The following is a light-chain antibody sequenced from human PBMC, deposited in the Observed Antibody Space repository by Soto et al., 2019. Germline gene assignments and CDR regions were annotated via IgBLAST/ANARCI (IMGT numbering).Light chain of an antibody. Sequence: QPVLTQPPSASGTPGQRVTISCSGSISNIGSNYVYWYQQLPGTAPNLLIYRNNERPSGVPARFSGSKSGTSASLAISGLRSEDEADYHCAAWDDSLSGWVFGGGTKLTVL. CDR3: AAWDDSLSGWV. V-gene: IGLV1-47*01. CDR2: RNN. CDR1: ISNIGSNY. J-gene: IGLJ3*02.